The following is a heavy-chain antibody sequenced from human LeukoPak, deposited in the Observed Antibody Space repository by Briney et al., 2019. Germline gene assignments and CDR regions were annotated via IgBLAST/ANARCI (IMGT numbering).Heavy chain of an antibody. Sequence: PGGSLRLSCAASGFTFSDYYMSWIRQAPGKGLDWVSYISGSGSAIYYADSVKGRFTISRDNAKNSLYLQMNSLRAEDTAVYYCAREGWTTAPTFDYWGQGTLVTVSS. CDR2: ISGSGSAI. J-gene: IGHJ4*02. CDR3: AREGWTTAPTFDY. V-gene: IGHV3-11*04. CDR1: GFTFSDYY. D-gene: IGHD4-17*01.